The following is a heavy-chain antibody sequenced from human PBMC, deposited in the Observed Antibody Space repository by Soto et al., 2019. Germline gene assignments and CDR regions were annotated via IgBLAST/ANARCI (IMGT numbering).Heavy chain of an antibody. CDR3: AXVRVAAAGRGPYNWFDP. CDR2: IISIFGAA. J-gene: IGHJ5*02. Sequence: SVKVSCKASGGTFSSYAISWVRQAPGQGLEWMGGIISIFGAANYAQKFQGRVTITADESTSTAYMELSSLRSEDTAVYYCAXVRVAAAGRGPYNWFDPWGQGTLVTVSS. V-gene: IGHV1-69*13. CDR1: GGTFSSYA. D-gene: IGHD6-13*01.